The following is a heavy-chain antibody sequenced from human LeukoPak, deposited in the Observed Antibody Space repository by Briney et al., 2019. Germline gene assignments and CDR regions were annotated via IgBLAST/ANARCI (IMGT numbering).Heavy chain of an antibody. CDR2: MSPNSGDT. Sequence: ASVKVSCKASGYTFTSHDINWVRQATGQGLEWMGWMSPNSGDTGYAQKFQGRITMTSDSSISTAYMELSGLRSEDTAIYYCVRTPPNWGFDYWGQGTLVTVSS. V-gene: IGHV1-8*01. D-gene: IGHD7-27*01. J-gene: IGHJ4*02. CDR1: GYTFTSHD. CDR3: VRTPPNWGFDY.